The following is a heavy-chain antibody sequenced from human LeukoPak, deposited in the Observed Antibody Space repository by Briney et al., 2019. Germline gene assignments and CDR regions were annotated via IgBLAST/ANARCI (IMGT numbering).Heavy chain of an antibody. CDR1: GFTFSNAW. J-gene: IGHJ4*02. V-gene: IGHV3-15*01. CDR3: TTDGCSSTSCYSFDY. D-gene: IGHD2-2*01. CDR2: IKSKTDGGTT. Sequence: GGSLRLSCAASGFTFSNAWMSWVRQAPGKGLEWVGRIKSKTDGGTTDYAAPVKGRFTISRDDSKNTLYLQMNSLKTEDTAVYYCTTDGCSSTSCYSFDYWGQGTLVTVSS.